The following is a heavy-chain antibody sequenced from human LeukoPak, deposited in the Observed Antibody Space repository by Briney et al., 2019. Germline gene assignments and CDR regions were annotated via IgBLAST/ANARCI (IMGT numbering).Heavy chain of an antibody. Sequence: SETLSLTCSVSGGSISSSSSYWGWIRQPPGKGLEWIGSIYYSGSSFDNPALKSRVTISVDTSKNQFSLKLSSVTAADTAVYYCARSCSSTSCYSRYYYYYMDVWGKGTTVTISS. CDR2: IYYSGSS. CDR1: GGSISSSSSY. CDR3: ARSCSSTSCYSRYYYYYMDV. D-gene: IGHD2-2*01. V-gene: IGHV4-39*07. J-gene: IGHJ6*03.